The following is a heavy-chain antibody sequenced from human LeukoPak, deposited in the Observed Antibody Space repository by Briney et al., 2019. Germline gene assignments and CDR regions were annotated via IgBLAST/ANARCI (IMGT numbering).Heavy chain of an antibody. CDR3: GRDRTAMYHNWKFDAVDI. CDR1: CFTFSTYT. CDR2: ITRSRSTI. D-gene: IGHD5-18*01. Sequence: SCSSSCFTFSTYTMNWVRQAPREGLEWVSFITRSRSTIYYPDSVNGPFTISRDNARNSLYLPMNSLTDESTAIYYFGRDRTAMYHNWKFDAVDIWGHGPMLTFSS. J-gene: IGHJ3*02. V-gene: IGHV3-48*02.